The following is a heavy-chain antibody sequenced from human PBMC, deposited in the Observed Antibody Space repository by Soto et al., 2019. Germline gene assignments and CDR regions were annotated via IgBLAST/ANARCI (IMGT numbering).Heavy chain of an antibody. CDR1: GFSLTTPGMC. CDR3: AHIRGAGAYYYYPMDV. J-gene: IGHJ6*02. V-gene: IGHV2-70*12. Sequence: SGPTLVNPRQTLTLTCTFSGFSLTTPGMCVSWIRQPPGKALEWLAVNDWDDDKYYSTSLKTRLSISMDTSKNQVVLEMTNVAPVDTATYYCAHIRGAGAYYYYPMDVWGQGTTVTVSS. CDR2: NDWDDDK. D-gene: IGHD3-10*01.